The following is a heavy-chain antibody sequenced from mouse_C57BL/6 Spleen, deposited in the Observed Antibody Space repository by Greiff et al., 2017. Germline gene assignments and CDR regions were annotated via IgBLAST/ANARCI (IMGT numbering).Heavy chain of an antibody. V-gene: IGHV1-55*01. CDR3: ARESHYYGSSYGYFDV. CDR2: IYPGSGST. J-gene: IGHJ1*03. CDR1: GYTFTSYW. D-gene: IGHD1-1*01. Sequence: VQLQQPGAELVKPGASVKMSCKASGYTFTSYWITWVKQRPGQGLEWIGDIYPGSGSTNYNEKFKSKATLTADKSSSTAYMQLSSLTSEDSAVYFCARESHYYGSSYGYFDVWGTGTTVTVSS.